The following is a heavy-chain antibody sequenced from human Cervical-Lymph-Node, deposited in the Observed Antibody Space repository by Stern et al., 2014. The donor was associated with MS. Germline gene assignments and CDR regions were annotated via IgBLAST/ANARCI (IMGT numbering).Heavy chain of an antibody. D-gene: IGHD2-21*02. CDR1: GGSISNYY. CDR2: IYYIGTT. Sequence: QVHLVESGPGLVQPSETLSLTCTVSGGSISNYYWSWIRQHPGKGLEWIGYIYYIGTTNYNPSLKSRVTISVDTSKNQFSLRLSSVSVADTAVYYCARHGDTSFVYWGQGTLVTISS. V-gene: IGHV4-59*08. CDR3: ARHGDTSFVY. J-gene: IGHJ4*02.